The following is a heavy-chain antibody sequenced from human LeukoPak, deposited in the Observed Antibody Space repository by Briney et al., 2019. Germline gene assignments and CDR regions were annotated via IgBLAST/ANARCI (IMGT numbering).Heavy chain of an antibody. V-gene: IGHV3-23*01. D-gene: IGHD1-1*01. CDR2: ISASGDVT. J-gene: IGHJ3*02. CDR3: AKSLFTSATGTGRAFHI. Sequence: GGSLRLSCAASRFSFSTYPMGWVRQAPGKGLEWVSGISASGDVTFHADPVKGRSTISRDNSKNTLYLQMTSLRAEDTAEYYCAKSLFTSATGTGRAFHIWGQGTMVTVSS. CDR1: RFSFSTYP.